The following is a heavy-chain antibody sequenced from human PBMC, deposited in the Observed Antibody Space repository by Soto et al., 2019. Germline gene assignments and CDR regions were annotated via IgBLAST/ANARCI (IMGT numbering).Heavy chain of an antibody. CDR1: GFSLSTTGMC. CDR3: ARASLGSGSFLFDY. D-gene: IGHD3-10*01. Sequence: SGPTLVNPTQTLTLTCTFSGFSLSTTGMCVSWVRQPPGKALEWLGLIDWDDDKYYNTSLKSRFTISKDTSKNQVVLTMTNMDPVDTATYYCARASLGSGSFLFDYWGQGALVTVSS. CDR2: IDWDDDK. V-gene: IGHV2-70*20. J-gene: IGHJ4*02.